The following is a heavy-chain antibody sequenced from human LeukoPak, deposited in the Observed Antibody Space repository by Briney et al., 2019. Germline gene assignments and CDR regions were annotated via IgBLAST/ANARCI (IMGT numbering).Heavy chain of an antibody. Sequence: GGSLRLSCAASGFTFSTYSINWVRQAPGKGLECVGFIRSKAYGGTTEYAASVKGRFTISRDDSKSIAYLQMNSLKTEDTAVYYCTRDRYYGSGSSDAFDIWGQGTMVTVSS. CDR1: GFTFSTYS. J-gene: IGHJ3*02. V-gene: IGHV3-49*04. CDR2: IRSKAYGGTT. CDR3: TRDRYYGSGSSDAFDI. D-gene: IGHD3-10*01.